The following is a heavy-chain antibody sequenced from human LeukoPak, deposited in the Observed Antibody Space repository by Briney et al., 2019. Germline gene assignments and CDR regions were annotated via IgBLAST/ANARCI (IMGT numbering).Heavy chain of an antibody. Sequence: SETLSLTCTDSGGSIRSYNWSWVRQPPGKGLEWIGYIYYSGSTNYNPSLKSRVTISVDTSKNQFSLKLSSVTAADTAVYYCASLLGYYYYYYMDVWGQGTLVTVSS. CDR2: IYYSGST. CDR1: GGSIRSYN. CDR3: ASLLGYYYYYYMDV. J-gene: IGHJ6*03. V-gene: IGHV4-59*01.